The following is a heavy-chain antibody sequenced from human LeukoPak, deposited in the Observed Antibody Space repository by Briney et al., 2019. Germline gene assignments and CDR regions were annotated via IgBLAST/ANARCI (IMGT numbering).Heavy chain of an antibody. J-gene: IGHJ4*02. Sequence: GGSLRLSCSVSGFTFSSYAMSWVRQAPGKGLEWVSVISGSGGSTYYTDSVKGRFTISRDNSKITLYLQMNSLRAEDTAVYYCAKVAGDSSAWYTGSYFDYWGQGTLVTASS. D-gene: IGHD6-19*01. V-gene: IGHV3-23*01. CDR1: GFTFSSYA. CDR2: ISGSGGST. CDR3: AKVAGDSSAWYTGSYFDY.